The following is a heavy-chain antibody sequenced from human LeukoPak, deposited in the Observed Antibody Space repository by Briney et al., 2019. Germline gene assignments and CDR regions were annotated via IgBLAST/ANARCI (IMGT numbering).Heavy chain of an antibody. CDR2: ISYDGSNK. CDR3: ARAHYYDSSGYFHIGTIDY. CDR1: GFTFSSYA. V-gene: IGHV3-30-3*01. J-gene: IGHJ4*02. Sequence: GGSLRLSCAASGFTFSSYAMHWVRQAPGKGLEWVAVISYDGSNKYYADSVKGRFTISRDNSKNTLYLQMNSLRAEDTAVYYCARAHYYDSSGYFHIGTIDYWGQGTLVTVSS. D-gene: IGHD3-22*01.